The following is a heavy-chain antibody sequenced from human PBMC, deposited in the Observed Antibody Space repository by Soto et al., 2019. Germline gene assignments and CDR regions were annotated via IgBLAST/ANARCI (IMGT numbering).Heavy chain of an antibody. CDR3: AKSLSTAVNCGLDV. J-gene: IGHJ6*02. Sequence: EVQLLESGGGLVQPGGSLRLSCGASGFTFSDHAMTWVRQAPGKGLEWVSSISDDGDSTYYADSVKGRFAVSRDNSKNTLFLHMNSLGAEDTAVYYCAKSLSTAVNCGLDVWGQGTSVTVSS. CDR1: GFTFSDHA. D-gene: IGHD2-2*01. CDR2: ISDDGDST. V-gene: IGHV3-23*01.